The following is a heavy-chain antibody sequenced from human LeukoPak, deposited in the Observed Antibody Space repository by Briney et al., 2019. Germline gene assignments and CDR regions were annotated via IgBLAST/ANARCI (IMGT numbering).Heavy chain of an antibody. CDR1: GGSFSGYY. Sequence: SETLSLTCAVYGGSFSGYYWSWIRQPPGKGLEWIGEINHSGSTNYNPSLKSRVTISVDTSKNQFSLKLSSVTAADTAVYYCGRDVIPYYYYYGMDVWGKGTTVTVSS. CDR3: GRDVIPYYYYYGMDV. CDR2: INHSGST. V-gene: IGHV4-34*01. J-gene: IGHJ6*04.